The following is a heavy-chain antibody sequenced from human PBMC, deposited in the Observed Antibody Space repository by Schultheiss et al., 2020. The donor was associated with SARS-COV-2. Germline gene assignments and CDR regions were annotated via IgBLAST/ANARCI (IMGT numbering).Heavy chain of an antibody. V-gene: IGHV3-11*01. CDR3: ARGMARGRALYYGMDV. J-gene: IGHJ6*02. D-gene: IGHD3-10*01. CDR2: ISSSGSTI. Sequence: GESLKISCAASGFTFSNAWMSWVRQAPGKGLEWVSYISSSGSTIYYADSVKGRFTISRDNSKNTLYLQMNSLRAEDTAVYYCARGMARGRALYYGMDVWGQGTTVTVSS. CDR1: GFTFSNAW.